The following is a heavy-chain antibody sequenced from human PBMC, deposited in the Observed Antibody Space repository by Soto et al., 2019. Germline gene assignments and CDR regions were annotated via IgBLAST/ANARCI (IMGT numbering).Heavy chain of an antibody. Sequence: GGSLRLSCAASGFTFSSYGMHWVRQAPGKGLEWVAVIWYDGSNKYYADSVKGRFTISRDNSKNTLYLQMNSLRAEDTAVYYCARDRGEIRGYSSSGGFDYWGQGTLVTVSS. J-gene: IGHJ4*02. D-gene: IGHD6-13*01. CDR3: ARDRGEIRGYSSSGGFDY. V-gene: IGHV3-33*01. CDR1: GFTFSSYG. CDR2: IWYDGSNK.